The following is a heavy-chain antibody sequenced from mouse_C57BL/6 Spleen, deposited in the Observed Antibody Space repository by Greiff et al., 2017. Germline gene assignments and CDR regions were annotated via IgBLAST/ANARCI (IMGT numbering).Heavy chain of an antibody. CDR1: GYTFTDYY. V-gene: IGHV1-76*01. Sequence: QVQLQQSGAELVRPGASVKLSCKASGYTFTDYYINWVKQRPGQGLEWIARIYPGSGNTYYNEKFKGKATLTAEKSSSTAYMQLSSLTSEDSAVYFCARVRGYPDYWGQGTTLTVSS. D-gene: IGHD3-1*01. CDR2: IYPGSGNT. J-gene: IGHJ2*01. CDR3: ARVRGYPDY.